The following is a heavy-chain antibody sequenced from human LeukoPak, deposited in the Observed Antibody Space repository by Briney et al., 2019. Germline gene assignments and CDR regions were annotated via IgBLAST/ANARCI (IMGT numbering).Heavy chain of an antibody. CDR3: AATLYYDFWSGYYSANY. J-gene: IGHJ4*02. CDR1: GGSISSADYS. D-gene: IGHD3-3*01. V-gene: IGHV4-30-4*07. CDR2: IYYSGST. Sequence: SETLSLTCAVSGGSISSADYSWSWIRQPPGKGLEWIGYIYYSGSTYYNPSLKSRVTISVDTSKNQFSLKLSSVTAADTAVYYCAATLYYDFWSGYYSANYWGQGTLVTVSS.